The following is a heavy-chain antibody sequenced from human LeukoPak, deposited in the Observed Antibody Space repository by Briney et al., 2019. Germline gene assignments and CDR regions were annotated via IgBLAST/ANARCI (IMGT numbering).Heavy chain of an antibody. D-gene: IGHD3-22*01. Sequence: ASVKVSCKASGYTFTSYYMHWLRQAPGQGLEWMGIINPSGGSTSYAQKFQGRVTMTRDTSTSTVYMELSSLRSEDTAVYYCARDRVFYYYDSSVLDYWGQGSLVTVSS. CDR2: INPSGGST. V-gene: IGHV1-46*01. CDR1: GYTFTSYY. CDR3: ARDRVFYYYDSSVLDY. J-gene: IGHJ4*02.